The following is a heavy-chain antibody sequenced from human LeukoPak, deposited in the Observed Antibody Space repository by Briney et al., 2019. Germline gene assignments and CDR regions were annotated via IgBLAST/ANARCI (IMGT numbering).Heavy chain of an antibody. CDR1: GGSISSSSYY. V-gene: IGHV4-61*05. J-gene: IGHJ4*02. D-gene: IGHD3-16*01. Sequence: SETLSLTCTVSGGSISSSSYYWSWIRQPPGKGLEWIGFIYYSGSTNYNPSLKCRVTISVDTSKNQFSLKLSSVTAADTAVYYCASYGSHNFDYWGQGTLVTVSS. CDR2: IYYSGST. CDR3: ASYGSHNFDY.